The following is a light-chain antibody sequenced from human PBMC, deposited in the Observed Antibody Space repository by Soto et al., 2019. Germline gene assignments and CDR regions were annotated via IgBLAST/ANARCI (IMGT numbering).Light chain of an antibody. CDR1: QGISSY. CDR3: QQLNSYPLYT. Sequence: DIQLTQSPSFLSASLGDRVTITCRASQGISSYLAWYQQKPGKAPKLLIYAASTLQSGVPSRFSGSGSGTAFTLTISSLQPEDVSTYYCQQLNSYPLYTFGQGTKLEIK. V-gene: IGKV1-9*01. CDR2: AAS. J-gene: IGKJ2*01.